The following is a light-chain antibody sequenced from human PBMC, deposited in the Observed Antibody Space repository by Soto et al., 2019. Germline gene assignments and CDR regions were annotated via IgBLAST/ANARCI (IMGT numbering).Light chain of an antibody. Sequence: DIVMTQSPDSLAVSLGERATINCKSSQSVLYSSNNKNYLAWYQQKPGQPPKLLIYWASTRESGVPDRFSGSGCGTDFTLTICSLQAEDVAVDYWQQYYRPWTFGQGTKVEIK. CDR1: QSVLYSSNNKNY. J-gene: IGKJ1*01. CDR2: WAS. V-gene: IGKV4-1*01. CDR3: QQYYRPWT.